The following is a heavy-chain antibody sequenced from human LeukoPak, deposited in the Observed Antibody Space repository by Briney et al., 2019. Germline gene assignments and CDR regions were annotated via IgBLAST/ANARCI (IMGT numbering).Heavy chain of an antibody. CDR3: ASLYCSSTSCLDY. CDR2: ISGSGGST. J-gene: IGHJ4*02. D-gene: IGHD2-2*01. V-gene: IGHV3-23*01. CDR1: GFTFSSYA. Sequence: GGSLRLSCAASGFTFSSYAMSWVRQAPGKGLEWVLAISGSGGSTYYADSVKGRFTISRDNSKNTLYLQMNSLRAEDTAVYYCASLYCSSTSCLDYWGQGTLVTVSS.